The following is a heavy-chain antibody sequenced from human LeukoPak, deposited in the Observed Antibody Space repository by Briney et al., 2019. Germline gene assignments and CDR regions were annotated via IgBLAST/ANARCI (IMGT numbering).Heavy chain of an antibody. V-gene: IGHV4-34*01. D-gene: IGHD6-6*01. CDR2: INHSGST. Sequence: SETLSLTCAVYGGSFSGYYWSWIRQPPGKGLEWIGEINHSGSTNYNPSLKSRVTISVDTSKNQFSLKLSSVTAADTAVYYCARIYSSSSNNWGQGTLVTVSS. CDR3: ARIYSSSSNN. CDR1: GGSFSGYY. J-gene: IGHJ4*02.